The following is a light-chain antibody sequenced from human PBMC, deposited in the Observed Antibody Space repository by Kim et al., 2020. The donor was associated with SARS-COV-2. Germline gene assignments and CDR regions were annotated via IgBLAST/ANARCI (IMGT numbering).Light chain of an antibody. CDR3: QQYNVYST. V-gene: IGKV1-5*01. CDR1: QSINSW. CDR2: DAS. J-gene: IGKJ1*01. Sequence: DIQMTQSPATLSASVGDRVTITCRASQSINSWLAWYQQKPGKAPNLLIYDASRLESGVPSRFSGSGSGTEFTLTISSLQPDDFATYYCQQYNVYSTFGQGTKVDIK.